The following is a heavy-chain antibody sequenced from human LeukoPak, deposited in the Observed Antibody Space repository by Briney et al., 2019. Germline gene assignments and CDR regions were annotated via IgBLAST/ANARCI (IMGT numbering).Heavy chain of an antibody. V-gene: IGHV1-18*01. D-gene: IGHD4/OR15-4a*01. J-gene: IGHJ4*02. CDR3: ARDRVLDY. CDR2: ISAYNGNR. Sequence: ASVKVSCKASGGTFSSYAISWVRQAPGQGLEWMGWISAYNGNRNYAQKLQGRVTMTTDTSTNTAYMELRSLRSDDTAVYYCARDRVLDYWGQGTLVSVSS. CDR1: GGTFSSYA.